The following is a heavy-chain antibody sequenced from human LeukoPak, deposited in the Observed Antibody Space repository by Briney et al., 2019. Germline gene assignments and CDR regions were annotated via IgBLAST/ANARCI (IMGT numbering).Heavy chain of an antibody. V-gene: IGHV3-23*01. CDR3: AKWGDYDVLTGYYVSDF. CDR2: ISGRSDNT. CDR1: GFIFSNYA. Sequence: GGSLRLSCAASGFIFSNYAMYWVRQAPGKGLEWVSAISGRSDNTYYADSVKGRFTLSRDSSKNTLYLQMNSLRANDTAVYYCAKWGDYDVLTGYYVSDFWGQGTLVTVSS. D-gene: IGHD3-9*01. J-gene: IGHJ4*02.